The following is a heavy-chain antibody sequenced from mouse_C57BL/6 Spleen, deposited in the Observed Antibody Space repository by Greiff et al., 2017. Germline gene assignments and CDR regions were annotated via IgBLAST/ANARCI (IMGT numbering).Heavy chain of an antibody. J-gene: IGHJ2*01. V-gene: IGHV5-17*01. Sequence: DVKLVESGGGLVKPGGSLKLSCAASGFTFSDYGMHWVRPAPEKGLEWVAYISSGSSTIYYADTVKGRFTISRDNAKNTLFLQRTSLRSEDTAMYYCASSMRRNYFDYWGQGTTLTVSA. CDR1: GFTFSDYG. CDR2: ISSGSSTI. CDR3: ASSMRRNYFDY.